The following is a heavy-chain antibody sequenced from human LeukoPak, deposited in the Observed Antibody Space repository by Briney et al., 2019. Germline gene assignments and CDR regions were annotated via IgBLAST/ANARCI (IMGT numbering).Heavy chain of an antibody. CDR2: IYDRGPA. Sequence: SETLSLTCTVSGYAITSGGFSWNWIRQSPGKGLEWIGCIYDRGPAYYNPSLKSRFTISVDRPKNQFFLNVTSLTAADTAVYYCARSRQASGLFNSWGQGTLVVVSS. D-gene: IGHD3-10*01. J-gene: IGHJ5*01. V-gene: IGHV4-30-2*06. CDR1: GYAITSGGFS. CDR3: ARSRQASGLFNS.